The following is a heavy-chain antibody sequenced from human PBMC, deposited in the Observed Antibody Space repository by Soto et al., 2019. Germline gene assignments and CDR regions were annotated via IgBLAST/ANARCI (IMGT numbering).Heavy chain of an antibody. CDR1: GGTFSSYA. D-gene: IGHD1-26*01. CDR2: IIPIFGTA. V-gene: IGHV1-69*13. J-gene: IGHJ5*02. CDR3: ARDSWGATSELDA. Sequence: GASVKVSCKASGGTFSSYAISWVRQAPGQGLEWMGGIIPIFGTANYAQKFQGRVTITADESTSTAYMELSSLRSEDTAVYYCARDSWGATSELDAWGQGTLVTVSS.